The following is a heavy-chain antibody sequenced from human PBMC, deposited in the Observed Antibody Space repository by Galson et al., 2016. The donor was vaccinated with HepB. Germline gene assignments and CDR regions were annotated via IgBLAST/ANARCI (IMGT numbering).Heavy chain of an antibody. Sequence: SLRLSCAASGFTFSTYAMSWVRQAPGKGLEWVSVISGSGGSTYYADSVKGRFTTSRDNSKNTLYLQMNSLRAEDTAVYYCAKDTTMVQGYYYYGMDVWGKGTTVTVSS. V-gene: IGHV3-23*01. D-gene: IGHD3-10*01. CDR3: AKDTTMVQGYYYYGMDV. CDR1: GFTFSTYA. CDR2: ISGSGGST. J-gene: IGHJ6*04.